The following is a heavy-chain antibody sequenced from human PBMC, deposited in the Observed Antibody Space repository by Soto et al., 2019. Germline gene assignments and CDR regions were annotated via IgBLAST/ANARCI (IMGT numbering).Heavy chain of an antibody. CDR1: EFTFNNYW. Sequence: EVQLVESGGGLVQPGGSLRLSCAASEFTFNNYWMHWVRQVPGKGLEWVSRINTDGSTTNYADSVMGRFTISRDNADNTVDLQMDRLRAEEKAGYYCARGIYLKYGLDVWGQGATVTVSS. V-gene: IGHV3-74*01. CDR3: ARGIYLKYGLDV. CDR2: INTDGSTT. J-gene: IGHJ6*02. D-gene: IGHD3-16*02.